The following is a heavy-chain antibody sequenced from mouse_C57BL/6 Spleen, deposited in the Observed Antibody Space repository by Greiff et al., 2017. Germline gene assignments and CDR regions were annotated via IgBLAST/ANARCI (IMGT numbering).Heavy chain of an antibody. V-gene: IGHV2-2*01. CDR1: GFSLTSYG. CDR3: AREIGYYYGSSRYAMDY. Sequence: QVQLKQSGPGLVQPSQSLSITCTVSGFSLTSYGVHWVRQSPGKGLEWLGVIWSGGSTDYNAAFISRLSISKDNSKSQVFFKMNSLQADDTAIYYCAREIGYYYGSSRYAMDYWGQGTSVTVSS. J-gene: IGHJ4*01. CDR2: IWSGGST. D-gene: IGHD1-1*01.